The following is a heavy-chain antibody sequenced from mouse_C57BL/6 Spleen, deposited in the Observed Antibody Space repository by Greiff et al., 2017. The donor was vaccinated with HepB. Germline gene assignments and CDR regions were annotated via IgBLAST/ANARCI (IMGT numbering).Heavy chain of an antibody. CDR1: GYSITSGYY. D-gene: IGHD1-1*01. CDR2: ISYDGSN. CDR3: ARVLRYLGFYFDY. Sequence: QESGPGLVKPSQSLSLTCSVTGYSITSGYYWNWIRQFPGNKLEWMGYISYDGSNNYNPSLKNRISITRDTSKNQFFLKLNSVTTEDTATYYCARVLRYLGFYFDYWGQGTTLTVSS. J-gene: IGHJ2*01. V-gene: IGHV3-6*01.